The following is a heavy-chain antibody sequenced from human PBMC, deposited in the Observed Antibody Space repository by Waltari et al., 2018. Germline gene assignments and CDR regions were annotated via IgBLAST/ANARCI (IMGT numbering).Heavy chain of an antibody. V-gene: IGHV4-34*01. CDR2: IDNYGKS. J-gene: IGHJ4*02. CDR3: ARRGGGPYPFYFDY. CDR1: GGSVSGYY. D-gene: IGHD2-15*01. Sequence: QVQLQQWGAGLLKPSETLSFNCAVSGGSVSGYYWPWIGQPPGQALEWIGEIDNYGKSNYNPSLKSRVTISKAESKNQFSLKLTSVTAADTAVYFCARRGGGPYPFYFDYWGQGTLVTVSS.